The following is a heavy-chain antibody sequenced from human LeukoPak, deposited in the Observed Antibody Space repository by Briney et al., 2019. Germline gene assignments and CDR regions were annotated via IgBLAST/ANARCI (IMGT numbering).Heavy chain of an antibody. CDR2: MKQDGSEI. D-gene: IGHD1-26*01. CDR3: ARRGSFSLFDY. J-gene: IGHJ4*02. Sequence: PGGSLRLSCEASGFTFSSYWMSWVRQAPGKGLEWVANMKQDGSEIYYVGSVRGRFTISRDNAKNSLYLQMNSLRAEDTAVYYCARRGSFSLFDYWGQGTLVTVSS. CDR1: GFTFSSYW. V-gene: IGHV3-7*01.